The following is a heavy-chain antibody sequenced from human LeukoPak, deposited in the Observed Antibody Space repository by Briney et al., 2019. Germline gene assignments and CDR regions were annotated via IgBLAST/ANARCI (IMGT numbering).Heavy chain of an antibody. CDR2: IKQGGGQK. V-gene: IGHV3-7*01. CDR1: GFSFSNYW. CDR3: ASDRFSSGDF. J-gene: IGHJ4*02. Sequence: GGSLRLSCVASGFSFSNYWMSWVRQAPGKGLEWVANIKQGGGQKNYVDSVKGRFTISRDNAKNSLYLQMNSLRAEDTAVYYCASDRFSSGDFWGQGTLVAVSS. D-gene: IGHD6-19*01.